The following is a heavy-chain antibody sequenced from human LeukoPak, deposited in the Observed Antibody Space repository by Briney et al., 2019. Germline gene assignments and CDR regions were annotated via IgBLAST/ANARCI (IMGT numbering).Heavy chain of an antibody. CDR3: AKDRGRFYYDTSAYFDY. CDR2: ITGSGGGT. CDR1: GFTFSSYA. Sequence: GGSLRLSCAASGFTFSSYAMTWVRQAPGKGLEWVSSITGSGGGTYYADSVKGRFTISRDYSKNTLYLQMSSLRAEDTAVYYCAKDRGRFYYDTSAYFDYWGQGTLVTVSS. V-gene: IGHV3-23*01. J-gene: IGHJ4*02. D-gene: IGHD3-22*01.